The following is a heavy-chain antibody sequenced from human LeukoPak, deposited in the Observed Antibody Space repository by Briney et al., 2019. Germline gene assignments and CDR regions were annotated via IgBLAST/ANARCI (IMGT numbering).Heavy chain of an antibody. Sequence: PGGSLRLSCAASGFSFTNYAMSWVRQAPGKGLEWVSGISNSGRSTYYADSVKGRFTISRDNSKNTLYLQMNSLRAEDTAVYYCAKEIAAAGRPTFDYWGQGALVTVSS. J-gene: IGHJ4*02. V-gene: IGHV3-23*01. D-gene: IGHD6-13*01. CDR2: ISNSGRST. CDR1: GFSFTNYA. CDR3: AKEIAAAGRPTFDY.